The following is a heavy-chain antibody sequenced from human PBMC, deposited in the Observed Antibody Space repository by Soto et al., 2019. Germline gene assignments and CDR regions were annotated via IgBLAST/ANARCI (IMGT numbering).Heavy chain of an antibody. V-gene: IGHV3-23*01. Sequence: LRLSCAASGFTFSSYAMSWVRQAPGKGLEWVSAISGSGGSTYYADSVKGRFTISRDNSKNTLYLQVNSLRAEDTAVYYCAKDTDSSGYYYVDYWGQGTLVTVSS. CDR3: AKDTDSSGYYYVDY. J-gene: IGHJ4*02. CDR2: ISGSGGST. D-gene: IGHD3-22*01. CDR1: GFTFSSYA.